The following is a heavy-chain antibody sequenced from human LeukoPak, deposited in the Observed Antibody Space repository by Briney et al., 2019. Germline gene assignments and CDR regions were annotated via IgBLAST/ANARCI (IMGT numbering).Heavy chain of an antibody. CDR2: IHTSGSN. D-gene: IGHD2-8*02. CDR3: ARLPHCPGGDCHDGGVHFDY. V-gene: IGHV4-4*09. J-gene: IGHJ4*02. CDR1: GVSISPYY. Sequence: SETLSLTCAVSGVSISPYYWAWIRQPPGKGLEWIGYIHTSGSNNQYPSLKSRVTISVDTSKNQFSLKLSSVTAADTAVYYCARLPHCPGGDCHDGGVHFDYWGQGTLVIVSS.